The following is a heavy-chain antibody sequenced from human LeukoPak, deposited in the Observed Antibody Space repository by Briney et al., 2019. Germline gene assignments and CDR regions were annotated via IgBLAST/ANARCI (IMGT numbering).Heavy chain of an antibody. Sequence: GGSLKLSCAASGFTFSGSAMHWVRQASGKGLEWVGRIRSKANSYATAYAASVEGRFTISRDDSKNTAYLQMNSLRAEDTAVYYCAKDYPGSKYSSSWYSEYFQHWGQGTLVTVSS. CDR1: GFTFSGSA. V-gene: IGHV3-73*01. CDR3: AKDYPGSKYSSSWYSEYFQH. J-gene: IGHJ1*01. CDR2: IRSKANSYAT. D-gene: IGHD6-13*01.